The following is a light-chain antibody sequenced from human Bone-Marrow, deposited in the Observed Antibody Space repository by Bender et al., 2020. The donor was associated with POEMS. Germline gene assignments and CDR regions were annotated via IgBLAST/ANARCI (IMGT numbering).Light chain of an antibody. V-gene: IGLV1-44*01. CDR1: GSNIGGYP. CDR2: TNN. J-gene: IGLJ3*02. Sequence: QSVLTQPPSASGTPGQRVPISCSGSGSNIGGYPVNWYQQLPGTAPRLLIYTNNDRPSGIPERFSGSNSGTSASLAIAGLQSDDEAIYFFVAWHARLNGWVFGGGTKLTVL. CDR3: VAWHARLNGWV.